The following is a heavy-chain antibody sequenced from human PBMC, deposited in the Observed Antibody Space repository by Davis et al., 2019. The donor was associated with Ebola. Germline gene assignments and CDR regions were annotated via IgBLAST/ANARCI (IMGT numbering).Heavy chain of an antibody. J-gene: IGHJ4*02. Sequence: ASVKVSCKASGYTFTGYYMHWVRQAPGQGLEWMGIINPSGGSTSYAQKFQGRVTMTRDTSTSTVYMELSSLRSEDTAVYYCRCQDIVVVPAARRDYWGQGTLVTVSS. CDR1: GYTFTGYY. CDR2: INPSGGST. D-gene: IGHD2-2*01. V-gene: IGHV1-46*01. CDR3: RCQDIVVVPAARRDY.